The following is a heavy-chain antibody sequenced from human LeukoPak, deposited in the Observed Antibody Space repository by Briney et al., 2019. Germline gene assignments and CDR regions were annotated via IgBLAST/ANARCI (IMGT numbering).Heavy chain of an antibody. CDR3: ARARYNWFDP. J-gene: IGHJ5*02. CDR1: GGSISSYY. Sequence: SETLSLXCTVSGGSISSYYWSWIRQPPGKGLEWIGYIYYSGSTNYNPSLKSRVTISVDTSKNQFSLDLSSVTAADTAVYYCARARYNWFDPWGQGTLVTVSS. V-gene: IGHV4-59*01. CDR2: IYYSGST.